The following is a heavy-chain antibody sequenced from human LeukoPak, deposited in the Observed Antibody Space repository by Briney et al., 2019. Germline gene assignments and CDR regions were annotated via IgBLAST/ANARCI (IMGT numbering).Heavy chain of an antibody. CDR2: INHSGST. CDR1: GGSFSGYY. CDR3: ARDVAYYYGSGSSLDY. J-gene: IGHJ4*02. D-gene: IGHD3-10*01. Sequence: PSETLSLTCAVYGGSFSGYYWSWIRQPPGKGLEWIGEINHSGSTNYNPSLKSRVTISVDTSKNQFSLKLSSVTAADTAVYYCARDVAYYYGSGSSLDYWGQGTLVTVSS. V-gene: IGHV4-34*01.